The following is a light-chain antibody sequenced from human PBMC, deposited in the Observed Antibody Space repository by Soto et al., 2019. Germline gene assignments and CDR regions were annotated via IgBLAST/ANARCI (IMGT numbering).Light chain of an antibody. J-gene: IGKJ1*01. Sequence: DIQFTQSPSTPSASVGDRVTITFRASQTITNLLAWFQQKPGKAPEILIYKASSLQSGVPSRFSGSGSGTEFTLTISSLQPDDFATYYCQQYNSYWTFGQGTKVDTK. CDR1: QTITNL. CDR3: QQYNSYWT. V-gene: IGKV1-5*03. CDR2: KAS.